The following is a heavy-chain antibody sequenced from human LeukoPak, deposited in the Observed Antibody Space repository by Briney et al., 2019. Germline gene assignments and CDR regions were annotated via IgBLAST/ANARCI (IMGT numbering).Heavy chain of an antibody. D-gene: IGHD6-19*01. CDR2: IYTSGST. Sequence: SETLSLTCTVSGGSISSYYWSWIRQPAGKGLEWIGRIYTSGSTNYNPSLKSRVTMSVDTSKNQFSLKLSSVTAADTAVYYCARDASSGWYAAEYFQHWDQGTLVTVSS. CDR1: GGSISSYY. J-gene: IGHJ1*01. V-gene: IGHV4-4*07. CDR3: ARDASSGWYAAEYFQH.